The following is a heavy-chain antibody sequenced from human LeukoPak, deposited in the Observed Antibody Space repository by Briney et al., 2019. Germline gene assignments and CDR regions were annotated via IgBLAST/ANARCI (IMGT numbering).Heavy chain of an antibody. J-gene: IGHJ6*02. CDR3: ARDRGVGYCTNGVCPGGMDV. CDR2: IIPIFGTA. V-gene: IGHV1-69*13. CDR1: GGTFSSYA. Sequence: SVKVSCKASGGTFSSYAISWVRQAPGQGLEWMGGIIPIFGTANYAQKFQGRVTITADESTSTAYMELSSLRSEDTAVYYCARDRGVGYCTNGVCPGGMDVWGQGTTVTVSS. D-gene: IGHD2-8*01.